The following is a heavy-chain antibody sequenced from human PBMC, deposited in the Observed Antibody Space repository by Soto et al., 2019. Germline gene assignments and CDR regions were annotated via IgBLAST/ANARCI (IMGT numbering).Heavy chain of an antibody. D-gene: IGHD6-6*01. CDR2: IKQDGSEK. Sequence: EVQLVESGGGLVQPGGSLRLSCAASGFTFSSHWMSWVRQAPGKGLEWVANIKQDGSEKYYVDSVKGRFTISRDNAKNSLYLQMNSLRAEDTAVYYCARDRYSSSSLYYYYYMDVWGKGTTVTVSS. V-gene: IGHV3-7*01. J-gene: IGHJ6*03. CDR1: GFTFSSHW. CDR3: ARDRYSSSSLYYYYYMDV.